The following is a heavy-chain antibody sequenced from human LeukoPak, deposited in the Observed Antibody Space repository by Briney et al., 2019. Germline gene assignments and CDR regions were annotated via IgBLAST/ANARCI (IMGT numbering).Heavy chain of an antibody. CDR2: ISGIGSIT. J-gene: IGHJ4*02. CDR1: GFTFSTYA. D-gene: IGHD3-3*01. V-gene: IGHV3-23*01. Sequence: PGGSLRLSCAPSGFTFSTYAMTWVRQAPGKGLEWVSVISGIGSITYYADSVKGRFTISRDNSKNTLYLQINSQTADDSAVYYCEKDLSKNGDYWGQGTLVTVSS. CDR3: EKDLSKNGDY.